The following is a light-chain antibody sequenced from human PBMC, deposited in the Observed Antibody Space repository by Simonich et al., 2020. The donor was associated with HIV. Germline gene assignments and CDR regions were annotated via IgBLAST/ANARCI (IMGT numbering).Light chain of an antibody. CDR2: GNS. Sequence: QSVLTQPPSVSGAPGQRVTISCTGSSSNIGADYDVHWYQQLPGTAPKLLISGNSNRPSGVPDRFSDSKSGTSASLAITGLQAEDEADYYCQSYDSSLSGSVFGGGTKLTVL. CDR1: SSNIGADYD. J-gene: IGLJ3*02. CDR3: QSYDSSLSGSV. V-gene: IGLV1-40*01.